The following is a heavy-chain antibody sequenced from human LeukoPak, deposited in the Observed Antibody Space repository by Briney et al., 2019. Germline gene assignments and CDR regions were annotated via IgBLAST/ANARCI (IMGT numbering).Heavy chain of an antibody. V-gene: IGHV3-21*01. J-gene: IGHJ4*02. CDR1: GFTFSSYS. CDR3: ASALGSVGATKDY. D-gene: IGHD1-26*01. CDR2: ISSSSSYI. Sequence: PGGSLRLSCAASGFTFSSYSMNWVRQAPGKGLEWVSSISSSSSYIYYADSVKGRFTISRDNAKNSLYLQMNSLRAEDTAVYYCASALGSVGATKDYWGQGTLVTVSS.